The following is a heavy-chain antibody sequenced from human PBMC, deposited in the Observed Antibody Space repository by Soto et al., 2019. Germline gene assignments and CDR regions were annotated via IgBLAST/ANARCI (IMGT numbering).Heavy chain of an antibody. D-gene: IGHD2-2*01. CDR2: IIPIFGTA. Sequence: ASVKVSCKASGGTFSSYSISWVRQAPGQGLEWMGGIIPIFGTANYAQKFQGRVTITADESTSTAYMELSSLRSEDTAVYYCARELGYCSSTSCYLRGYFDYWG. J-gene: IGHJ4*03. V-gene: IGHV1-69*13. CDR1: GGTFSSYS. CDR3: ARELGYCSSTSCYLRGYFDY.